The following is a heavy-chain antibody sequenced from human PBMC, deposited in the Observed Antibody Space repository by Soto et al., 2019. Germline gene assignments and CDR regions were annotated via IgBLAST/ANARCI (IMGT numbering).Heavy chain of an antibody. Sequence: GGSLRLSCAASGFTFSTYAMGWVRQAPGKGLEWVSVVSSGGGTHYADSVKGRFTVSRDNSKNTLSLQMNSLRADDTAVYYCTWIQRSLDPYASNVWGQGTLVTVSS. D-gene: IGHD5-18*01. V-gene: IGHV3-23*01. CDR3: TWIQRSLDPYASNV. CDR2: VSSGGGT. J-gene: IGHJ4*02. CDR1: GFTFSTYA.